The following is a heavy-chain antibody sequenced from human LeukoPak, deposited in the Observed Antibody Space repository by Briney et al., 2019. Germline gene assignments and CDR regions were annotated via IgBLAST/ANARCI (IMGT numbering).Heavy chain of an antibody. Sequence: GESLKTSCKASGYRFTTYWIGWVRQMPGKGLEWMGIIYPGDSDTRYSPSFEGRVTISADKSITTAYLQWSSLKASDTAMYYCARQITDQSSGYDSIDYWGQGTLVTVSS. CDR3: ARQITDQSSGYDSIDY. CDR2: IYPGDSDT. V-gene: IGHV5-51*01. J-gene: IGHJ4*02. CDR1: GYRFTTYW. D-gene: IGHD5-12*01.